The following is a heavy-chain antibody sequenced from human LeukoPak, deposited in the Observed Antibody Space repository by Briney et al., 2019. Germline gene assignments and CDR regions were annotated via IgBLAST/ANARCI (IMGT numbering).Heavy chain of an antibody. Sequence: PSQTLPLTCTVSGGSISSGGYYWSWIRQHPGKGLEWIGYIYYSGSTYYNPSLKSRVTISVDTSKNQFSLKLSSVTAADTAVYYCARICSSTSCYLDWSDPWGQGTLVTVSS. D-gene: IGHD2-2*01. CDR2: IYYSGST. CDR1: GGSISSGGYY. J-gene: IGHJ5*02. CDR3: ARICSSTSCYLDWSDP. V-gene: IGHV4-31*03.